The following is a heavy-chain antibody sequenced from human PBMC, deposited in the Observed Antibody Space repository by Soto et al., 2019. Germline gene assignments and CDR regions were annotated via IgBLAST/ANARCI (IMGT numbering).Heavy chain of an antibody. CDR1: GGSISSGDYY. Sequence: QVKLQESGPGLVKPSQTLSLTCTVSGGSISSGDYYWSWIRQPPGKGLEWIGYIYHTGNTYYSPSLKSRVTILADTSKKQFSLKLSSVTAADTAVYYCARGRGEIQGPWGQGTLVTVSS. D-gene: IGHD3-16*01. J-gene: IGHJ5*02. CDR3: ARGRGEIQGP. CDR2: IYHTGNT. V-gene: IGHV4-30-4*01.